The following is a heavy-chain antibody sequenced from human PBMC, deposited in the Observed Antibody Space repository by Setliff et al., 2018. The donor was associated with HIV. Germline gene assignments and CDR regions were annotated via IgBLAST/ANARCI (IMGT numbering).Heavy chain of an antibody. J-gene: IGHJ5*02. CDR1: GASFSNSNYC. CDR2: VYYSGTT. Sequence: SETLSLTCSVSGASFSNSNYCWGWVRQPPGKGLEWIGSVYYSGTTYYSPSLKSRVTIYEDTSKSQFFLNVSSVTAADTGIYYCARHRSYGDYDPNWFDPLGQGTLVTVSS. CDR3: ARHRSYGDYDPNWFDP. V-gene: IGHV4-39*01. D-gene: IGHD4-17*01.